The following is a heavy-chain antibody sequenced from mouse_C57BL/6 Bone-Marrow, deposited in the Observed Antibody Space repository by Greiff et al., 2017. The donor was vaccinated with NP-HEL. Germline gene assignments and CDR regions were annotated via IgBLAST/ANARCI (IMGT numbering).Heavy chain of an antibody. D-gene: IGHD2-2*01. CDR2: IHPNSGST. CDR1: GYTFTSYW. V-gene: IGHV1-64*01. Sequence: VQLQQPGAELVKPGASVKLSCKASGYTFTSYWMHWVKQRPGQGLEWIGMIHPNSGSTNYNEKFKSKATLTVDKSSSTAYMQLSSLTSEDSAVYYCARLAGYYYAMDYWGRGTSVTVSS. CDR3: ARLAGYYYAMDY. J-gene: IGHJ4*01.